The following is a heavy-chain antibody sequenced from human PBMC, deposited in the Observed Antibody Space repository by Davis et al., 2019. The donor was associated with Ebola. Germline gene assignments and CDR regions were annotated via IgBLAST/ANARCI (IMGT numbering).Heavy chain of an antibody. V-gene: IGHV3-30*03. CDR2: ISPDGNNQ. D-gene: IGHD1-26*01. Sequence: GESLKISCAGFGFTFRSYGIQWVRQTPGKGLEWVAVISPDGNNQHYADSVKGRFTVSRDNSESTLYLKMSSLRTEDTAVYYCARGLSEIVGATDYWGQGTLVTVSS. J-gene: IGHJ4*02. CDR3: ARGLSEIVGATDY. CDR1: GFTFRSYG.